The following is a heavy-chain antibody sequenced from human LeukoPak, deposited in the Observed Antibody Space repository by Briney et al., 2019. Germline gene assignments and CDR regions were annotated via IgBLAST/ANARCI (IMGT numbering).Heavy chain of an antibody. V-gene: IGHV3-30*04. CDR1: GFTFSSYA. D-gene: IGHD5-12*01. Sequence: PGGSLRLSCAASGFTFSSYAMHWVRQAPGKGLEWVAVISYDGSNKYYADSVKGRFTISRDNSKNTLYLQMNSLRAEDTAVYYCAGIVATIGVTYYGMDVWGQGTTVTVSS. CDR2: ISYDGSNK. J-gene: IGHJ6*02. CDR3: AGIVATIGVTYYGMDV.